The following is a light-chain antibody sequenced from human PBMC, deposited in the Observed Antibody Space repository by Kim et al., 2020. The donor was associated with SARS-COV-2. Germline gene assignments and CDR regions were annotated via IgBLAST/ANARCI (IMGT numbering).Light chain of an antibody. CDR1: SGHNISA. CDR3: QTWGTGIRV. J-gene: IGLJ1*01. V-gene: IGLV4-69*01. CDR2: LNSDGSH. Sequence: ASVKLTCSQGSGHNISAIAWHQQQPEKGPRYLMRLNSDGSHSKGDGIPDRFSGSSSGAARYLIISSLQSEDEADYYCQTWGTGIRVFGTGTKVTVL.